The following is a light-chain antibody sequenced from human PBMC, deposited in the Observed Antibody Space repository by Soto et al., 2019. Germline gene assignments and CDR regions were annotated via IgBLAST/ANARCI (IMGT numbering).Light chain of an antibody. Sequence: QSVLTQPPSVSGAPGQSVTVSCSGDSSSIGAGYAVSWYQHSPGTAPRLLIYGNRNRPSGVPERFSASKSGTSASLTIAGLQAGDEADYYAQPYGGGSEVFGGGTNLTVL. V-gene: IGLV1-40*01. CDR2: GNR. J-gene: IGLJ2*01. CDR3: QPYGGGSEV. CDR1: SSSIGAGYA.